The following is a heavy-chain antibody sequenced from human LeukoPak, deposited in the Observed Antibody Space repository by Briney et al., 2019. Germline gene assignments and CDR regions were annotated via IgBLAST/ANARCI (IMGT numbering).Heavy chain of an antibody. J-gene: IGHJ4*02. D-gene: IGHD2-2*03. CDR3: ARGQLEIVEVPAAILYFDY. CDR1: GGSFSGYY. V-gene: IGHV4-34*01. Sequence: PSETLSLTCAVYGGSFSGYYWSWIRQPPGKGLEWIGEINHSGSTNYNPSLKSRVTISVDTSKNQFSLKLSSVTAADTAVYYCARGQLEIVEVPAAILYFDYWGRGTLVTVSS. CDR2: INHSGST.